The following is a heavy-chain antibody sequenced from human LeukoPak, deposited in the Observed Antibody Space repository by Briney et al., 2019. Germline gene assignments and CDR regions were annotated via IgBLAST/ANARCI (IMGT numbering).Heavy chain of an antibody. CDR3: VKSGGYGLIDY. D-gene: IGHD1-26*01. V-gene: IGHV4-34*01. CDR1: GGSFSGYY. J-gene: IGHJ4*02. CDR2: IYYTGST. Sequence: TSETLSLTCAVYGGSFSGYYLGWIRQPPGKGLEWIGNIYYTGSTYYNASLQSRVTISIDMSKNQFSLRLNSVTAADTAMYYCVKSGGYGLIDYWGQGTLVTVSS.